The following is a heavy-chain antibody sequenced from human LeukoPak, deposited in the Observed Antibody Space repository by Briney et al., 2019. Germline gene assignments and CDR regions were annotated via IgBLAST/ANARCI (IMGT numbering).Heavy chain of an antibody. J-gene: IGHJ3*02. CDR3: VKVRSGHLLVDAFDI. Sequence: GTSLRLSCAGSGFTFSSYAMHWVRQAPGKGLEWVVLISYDGSNKYYADSVKGRFTISRDNSKNTLYLQMNSLRAEDTAVYYCVKVRSGHLLVDAFDIWGQGTMVTVS. D-gene: IGHD3-22*01. CDR1: GFTFSSYA. V-gene: IGHV3-30*18. CDR2: ISYDGSNK.